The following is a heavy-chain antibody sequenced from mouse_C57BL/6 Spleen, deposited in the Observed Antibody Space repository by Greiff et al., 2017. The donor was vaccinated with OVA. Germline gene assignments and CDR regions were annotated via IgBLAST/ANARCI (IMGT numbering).Heavy chain of an antibody. CDR3: ARGSRAY. CDR1: GYTFTSYW. J-gene: IGHJ3*01. Sequence: QVQLQQSGAELVKPGASVKLSCKASGYTFTSYWMQWVKQRPGQGLEWIGEIDPSDSYTNYNQKFKGKATLTVDTSSSTAYMQLSSLTSEDSAVYYCARGSRAYWGQGTLVTVSA. CDR2: IDPSDSYT. V-gene: IGHV1-50*01.